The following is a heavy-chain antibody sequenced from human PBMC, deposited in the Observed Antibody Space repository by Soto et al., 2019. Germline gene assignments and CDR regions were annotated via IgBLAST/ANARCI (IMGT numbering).Heavy chain of an antibody. CDR2: ISSSSSTI. D-gene: IGHD5-12*01. CDR1: GFTFSSYS. V-gene: IGHV3-48*02. J-gene: IGHJ2*01. CDR3: ARGREVVATINWYFDL. Sequence: GGSLRLSCAASGFTFSSYSMNWVRQAPGKGLEWVSYISSSSSTIYYADSVKGRFTISRDNAKNSLYLQMNSLRDEDTAVYYCARGREVVATINWYFDLWCRGILVTVSS.